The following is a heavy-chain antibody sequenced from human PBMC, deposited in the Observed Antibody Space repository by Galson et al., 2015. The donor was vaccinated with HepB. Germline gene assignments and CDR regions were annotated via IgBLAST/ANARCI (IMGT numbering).Heavy chain of an antibody. D-gene: IGHD1-1*01. J-gene: IGHJ6*02. Sequence: SLRLSCAVSGFTFSNYWMQWVRHVPGKGLVWVSRINSDGSSTGHADSVKGRFTISRDNAKNTLYLEMNSLRAEDTAVYYCAREQMEGRRVTTAMDVWGQGTTVIVSS. CDR2: INSDGSST. V-gene: IGHV3-74*01. CDR1: GFTFSNYW. CDR3: AREQMEGRRVTTAMDV.